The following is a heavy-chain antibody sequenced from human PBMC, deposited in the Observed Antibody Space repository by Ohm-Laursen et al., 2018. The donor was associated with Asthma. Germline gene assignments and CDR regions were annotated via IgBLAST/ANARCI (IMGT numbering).Heavy chain of an antibody. CDR1: GDSISSGNNY. Sequence: TLSLTCIVSGDSISSGNNYCSWIRQHPGKGLEWIGYIYYSGITYSNPSLRSRVSISVDTSKNQFSLKLSPVTAADTAVYYCAREVGDSSGYYYYHWFDPWGQGTLVTVSS. CDR2: IYYSGIT. D-gene: IGHD3-22*01. V-gene: IGHV4-31*03. J-gene: IGHJ5*02. CDR3: AREVGDSSGYYYYHWFDP.